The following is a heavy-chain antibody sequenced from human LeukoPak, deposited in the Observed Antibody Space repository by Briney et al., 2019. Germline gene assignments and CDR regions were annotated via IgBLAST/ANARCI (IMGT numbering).Heavy chain of an antibody. CDR3: AKEPQGD. Sequence: PGGSLRLSCAASGSTFSNNGMQWARQAPGKGLEWVAFITSDGSNKDYANSVKGRFSIFRDNSKNTLYLQMNSLKTEDTAVYYCAKEPQGDWGQGTLVTVSS. CDR1: GSTFSNNG. J-gene: IGHJ4*02. CDR2: ITSDGSNK. V-gene: IGHV3-30*02.